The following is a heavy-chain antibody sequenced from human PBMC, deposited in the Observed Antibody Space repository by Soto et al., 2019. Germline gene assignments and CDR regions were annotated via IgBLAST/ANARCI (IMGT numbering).Heavy chain of an antibody. CDR2: INHSGST. Sequence: PSETLSLTCAVYGGCFSGYYGSWIRQPPGKGLEWIGEINHSGSTNYNPSLKSRVTISVVTSKNQFSLKLSSVTAADTAVYYCTVGYCSGSDCYSAVNFDYWGQGTPVTVSS. CDR3: TVGYCSGSDCYSAVNFDY. CDR1: GGCFSGYY. D-gene: IGHD2-15*01. V-gene: IGHV4-34*01. J-gene: IGHJ4*02.